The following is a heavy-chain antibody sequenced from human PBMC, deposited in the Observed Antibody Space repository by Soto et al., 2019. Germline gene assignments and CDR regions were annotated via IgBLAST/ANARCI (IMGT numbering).Heavy chain of an antibody. V-gene: IGHV5-51*01. CDR2: INPADSDI. CDR3: ARHQRDDASRKIDC. Sequence: PRESLKISCQGSGYSFTSNWIGWVRQMPGKGLEWMGIINPADSDIKYSPSFQGQVTISADKSIGTAYLQWSSLKASDTAMYYCARHQRDDASRKIDCWGQGTLVTVSS. D-gene: IGHD3-16*01. J-gene: IGHJ4*02. CDR1: GYSFTSNW.